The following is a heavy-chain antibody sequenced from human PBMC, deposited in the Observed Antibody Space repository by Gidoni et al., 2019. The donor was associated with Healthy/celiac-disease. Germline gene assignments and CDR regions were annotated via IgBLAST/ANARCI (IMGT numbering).Heavy chain of an antibody. Sequence: EVQLLESGGGLVQPGGSLRLSCAASGFPFSSYAMSWVRQAPGKGLEWVSAMSGSGGSTYYADSVKGRFTISRDNSKNTLYLQMNSLRAEDTAVYYCAKHLINMVRGVIPLLRYWGQGTLVAVSS. V-gene: IGHV3-23*01. J-gene: IGHJ4*02. D-gene: IGHD3-10*01. CDR3: AKHLINMVRGVIPLLRY. CDR1: GFPFSSYA. CDR2: MSGSGGST.